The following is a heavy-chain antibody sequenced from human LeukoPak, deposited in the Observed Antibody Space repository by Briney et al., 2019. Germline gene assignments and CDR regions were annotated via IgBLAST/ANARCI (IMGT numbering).Heavy chain of an antibody. D-gene: IGHD2-21*01. V-gene: IGHV4-34*01. CDR2: INHSGST. J-gene: IGHJ4*02. CDR1: GGSFSGYY. Sequence: KPSETLSLTCAVYGGSFSGYYWSWIRQPPGKGLEWIGEINHSGSTNYNPSLKSRVTISVDTSKNQFSLKLSSVTAADTAVYYCARHVASYDFDYWGQGTLVTVSS. CDR3: ARHVASYDFDY.